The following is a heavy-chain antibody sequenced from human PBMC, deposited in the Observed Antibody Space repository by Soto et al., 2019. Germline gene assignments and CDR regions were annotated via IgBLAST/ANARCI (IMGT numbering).Heavy chain of an antibody. J-gene: IGHJ6*02. CDR2: INPSGGST. D-gene: IGHD5-18*01. CDR3: ARVPVATAMALYYYYGMNV. CDR1: GYTFTSYY. Sequence: ASVKVSCKASGYTFTSYYMHWVRQAPGQGLEWMGIINPSGGSTSYAQKFQGRVTMTRDTSTSTVYMELSSLRSEDTAVYYCARVPVATAMALYYYYGMNVWGQGTTVTVSS. V-gene: IGHV1-46*01.